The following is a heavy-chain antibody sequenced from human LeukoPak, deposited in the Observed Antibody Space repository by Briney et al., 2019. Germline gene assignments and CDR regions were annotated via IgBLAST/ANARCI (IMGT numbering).Heavy chain of an antibody. Sequence: PGGSLRLSCAASGFTFSSYAMHWVRQAPGKGLEYVSAISSNGGSTYYADSVKGRFTISRDNSKNTLYLQMGSLRAVDMAVYYCARASGYCSGGSCPLYYYGMDVWGKGTTVTVSS. CDR3: ARASGYCSGGSCPLYYYGMDV. CDR2: ISSNGGST. J-gene: IGHJ6*04. D-gene: IGHD2-15*01. V-gene: IGHV3-64*02. CDR1: GFTFSSYA.